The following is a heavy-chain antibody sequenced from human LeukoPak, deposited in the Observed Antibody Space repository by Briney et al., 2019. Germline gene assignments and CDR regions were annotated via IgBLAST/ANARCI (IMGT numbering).Heavy chain of an antibody. Sequence: PSETLSLTCVVYGGSITGYYWSWIRQTPGRGLEWVGEIHYTGATSYNPSLKCRATILTDTSKNQFSLRLSSVTAADTAVYYCARGNILTGYCFDFWGQGALVTVSS. D-gene: IGHD3-9*01. J-gene: IGHJ4*02. CDR2: IHYTGAT. CDR3: ARGNILTGYCFDF. CDR1: GGSITGYY. V-gene: IGHV4-34*01.